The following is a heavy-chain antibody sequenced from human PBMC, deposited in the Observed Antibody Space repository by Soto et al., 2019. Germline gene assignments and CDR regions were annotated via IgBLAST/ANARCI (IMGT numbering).Heavy chain of an antibody. CDR2: ISAYNGDT. Sequence: QVQLVQSGAEVKKPGASVRVSCKASGYTXXXXXXXXXXXXXXXGLEWIGWISAYNGDTIYAQKLQGRVTMTTDTSTSTAYMELRSLRSDDTAMYFCARVPSYLPEDYWGQGTLVTVSS. V-gene: IGHV1-18*01. J-gene: IGHJ4*02. CDR1: GYTXXXXX. CDR3: ARVPSYLPEDY.